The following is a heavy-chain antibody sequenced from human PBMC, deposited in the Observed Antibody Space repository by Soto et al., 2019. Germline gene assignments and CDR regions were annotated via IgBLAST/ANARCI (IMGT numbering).Heavy chain of an antibody. Sequence: GASVKVSCKASGYTFTSYALHWVRQAPGQRLEWMGWINAGNGNTKYSQKFQGRVTITRDTSASTAYMELSSLRSEDTAVYYRARGGGSYYGLYYYGMDVWGQGTTVTVSS. J-gene: IGHJ6*02. V-gene: IGHV1-3*01. CDR2: INAGNGNT. D-gene: IGHD1-26*01. CDR1: GYTFTSYA. CDR3: ARGGGSYYGLYYYGMDV.